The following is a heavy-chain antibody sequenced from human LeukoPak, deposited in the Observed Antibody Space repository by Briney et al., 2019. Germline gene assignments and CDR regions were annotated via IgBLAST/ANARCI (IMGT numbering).Heavy chain of an antibody. D-gene: IGHD3-3*01. V-gene: IGHV3-9*01. Sequence: GGSLRLSCVASGFFFDDYGMHWVRQVPGKGLEWVSGISWQSRTRKYADSVRGRFTISRDNAKNSLYLQMNSLKLEDTALYYCVKDRDFWSGLDVCGQGTMVTVS. CDR1: GFFFDDYG. J-gene: IGHJ6*02. CDR2: ISWQSRTR. CDR3: VKDRDFWSGLDV.